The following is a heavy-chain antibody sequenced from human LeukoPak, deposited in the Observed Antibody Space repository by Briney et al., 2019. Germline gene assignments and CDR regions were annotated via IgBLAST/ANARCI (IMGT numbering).Heavy chain of an antibody. CDR2: MNPNSGNT. Sequence: ASVKVSCKASGYTFTSYDINWVRQATGQGLEWMGWMNPNSGNTGYAQKFQGRVTITRNTSISTAYMELSSLRSEDTAVYYCARVRGYSYGYWDYWGQGTLVTVSS. J-gene: IGHJ4*02. V-gene: IGHV1-8*03. CDR1: GYTFTSYD. CDR3: ARVRGYSYGYWDY. D-gene: IGHD5-18*01.